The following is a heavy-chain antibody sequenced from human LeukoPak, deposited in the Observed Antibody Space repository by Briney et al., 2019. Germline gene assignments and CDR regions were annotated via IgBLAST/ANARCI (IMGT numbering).Heavy chain of an antibody. CDR3: ARDRGLHLGELSLYDY. CDR2: ISAYNGNT. Sequence: ASVKVSCKASGYTFTSYGISWVRQAPGQGLEWKGWISAYNGNTNYAQKLQGRVTMTTDTSTSTAYMELRSLRSDDTAVYYCARDRGLHLGELSLYDYWGQGTLVTVSS. V-gene: IGHV1-18*01. CDR1: GYTFTSYG. J-gene: IGHJ4*02. D-gene: IGHD3-16*02.